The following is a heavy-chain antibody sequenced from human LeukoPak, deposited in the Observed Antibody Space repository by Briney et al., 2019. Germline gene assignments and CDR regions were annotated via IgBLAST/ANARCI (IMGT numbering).Heavy chain of an antibody. D-gene: IGHD6-19*01. CDR2: ISSSSSYI. Sequence: PGGSLRLSCAASGFTFSSYSMNWVRQAPGKGLEWVSSISSSSSYIYYADSVKGRFTISRDNAKNSLYLQMNSLRAEDTAVYYCARDWTYSSGWYQNSGYFDYWGQGTLVTVSS. CDR3: ARDWTYSSGWYQNSGYFDY. CDR1: GFTFSSYS. J-gene: IGHJ4*02. V-gene: IGHV3-21*01.